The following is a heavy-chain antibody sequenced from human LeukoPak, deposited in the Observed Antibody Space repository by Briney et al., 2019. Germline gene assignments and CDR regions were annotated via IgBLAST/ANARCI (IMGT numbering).Heavy chain of an antibody. CDR3: AKTRPLDSSSWSHGDY. CDR1: GFTFSSYA. D-gene: IGHD6-13*01. CDR2: ISGSGDST. Sequence: GGSLRLSCAASGFTFSSYAMSWVRQAPGKGLEWVLAISGSGDSTYYGDSVKGRFTISRDNSKNTLYLQMNSLRAEDTAVYYCAKTRPLDSSSWSHGDYWGQGTLVTVSS. V-gene: IGHV3-23*01. J-gene: IGHJ4*02.